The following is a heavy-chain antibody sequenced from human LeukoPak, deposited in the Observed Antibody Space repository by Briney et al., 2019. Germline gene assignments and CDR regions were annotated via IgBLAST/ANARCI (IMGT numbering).Heavy chain of an antibody. CDR3: AREARYSYGYNSYMDV. CDR1: GGSISSHY. V-gene: IGHV4-59*11. J-gene: IGHJ6*03. D-gene: IGHD5-18*01. CDR2: IYYSGST. Sequence: SETLSLTCTVSGGSISSHYRSWIRQPPGKGLEWIGYIYYSGSTNYNPSLKSRVTISVDTSKNQFSLKLSSVTAADTAVYYCAREARYSYGYNSYMDVWGKGTTVTVSS.